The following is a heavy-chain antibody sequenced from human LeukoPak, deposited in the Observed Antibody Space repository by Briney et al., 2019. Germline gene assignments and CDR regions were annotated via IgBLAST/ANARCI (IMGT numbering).Heavy chain of an antibody. CDR3: ARSARYYGSGSYYNGGWFDP. Sequence: ASVKVSCKASGYTFTSYGISWVRQAPGQGLEWMGWISAYNGNTNYAQKLQGRVTMTTDTSTSTAYMELRSLRSEDTAVYYCARSARYYGSGSYYNGGWFDPWGQGTLVTVSS. CDR2: ISAYNGNT. V-gene: IGHV1-18*01. D-gene: IGHD3-10*01. J-gene: IGHJ5*02. CDR1: GYTFTSYG.